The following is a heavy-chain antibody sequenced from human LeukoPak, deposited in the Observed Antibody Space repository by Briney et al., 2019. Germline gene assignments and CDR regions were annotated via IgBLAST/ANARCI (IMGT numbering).Heavy chain of an antibody. CDR3: AKNDYGDYGGYDAFDT. Sequence: ASVKASCKASGGTFTTYVFSWVRQAPGQGLEWMGRIIPMFSTANHAQKFEGRVTITTDESTSTAYMELSNVRSEDTAVYYCAKNDYGDYGGYDAFDTWGQGTMVTVSS. J-gene: IGHJ3*02. D-gene: IGHD4-17*01. CDR1: GGTFTTYV. CDR2: IIPMFSTA. V-gene: IGHV1-69*05.